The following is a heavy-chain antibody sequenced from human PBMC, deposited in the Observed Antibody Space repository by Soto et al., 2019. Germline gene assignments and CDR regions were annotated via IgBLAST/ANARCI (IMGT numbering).Heavy chain of an antibody. CDR1: GYTFTSYD. CDR2: MNPNSGNT. V-gene: IGHV1-8*01. CDR3: ARCYFWSGYYIVLGLDV. J-gene: IGHJ6*04. Sequence: ASVKVSCKASGYTFTSYDINWVRQATGQGLEWMGWMNPNSGNTGYAQKFQGRVTMTRNTSISTAYMELSSLRSEDTAVYYCARCYFWSGYYIVLGLDVWAKGPRSPSPQ. D-gene: IGHD3-3*01.